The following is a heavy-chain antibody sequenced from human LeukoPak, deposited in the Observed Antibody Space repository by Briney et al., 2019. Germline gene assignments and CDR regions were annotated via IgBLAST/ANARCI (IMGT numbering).Heavy chain of an antibody. V-gene: IGHV1-2*02. J-gene: IGHJ4*02. D-gene: IGHD5-12*01. CDR1: GYTFSGYY. CDR2: INPNSGGT. Sequence: GASVKVSCKASGYTFSGYYIHWVRQAPGQGLEWMGWINPNSGGTNYAQKFQGRVTMTRDTSTTYRELSRLTSDDTAVYYCARAYSGYEAFDYWGQGTLVTVSS. CDR3: ARAYSGYEAFDY.